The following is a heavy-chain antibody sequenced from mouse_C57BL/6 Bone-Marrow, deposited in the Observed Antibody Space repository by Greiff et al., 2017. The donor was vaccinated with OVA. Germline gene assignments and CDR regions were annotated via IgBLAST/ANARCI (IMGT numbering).Heavy chain of an antibody. CDR3: ANDYLDY. D-gene: IGHD2-4*01. CDR1: GYTFTSYW. J-gene: IGHJ2*01. V-gene: IGHV1-59*01. Sequence: VQLQQPGAELVRPGTSVKLSCKASGYTFTSYWMHWVKQRPGQGLECIGVIDPSDSYTNYNQKFKGKATLTVDTSSSTAYMQLSSLTSEDSAVYYCANDYLDYWGQGTTLTVSS. CDR2: IDPSDSYT.